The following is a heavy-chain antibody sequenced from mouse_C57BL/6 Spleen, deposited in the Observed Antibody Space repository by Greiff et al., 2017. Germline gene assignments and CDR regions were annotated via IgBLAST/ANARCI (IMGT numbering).Heavy chain of an antibody. Sequence: QVQLQQPGAELVRPGSSVKLSCKASGYTFTSYWMDWVKQRPGQGLEWIGNIYPSDSETHYNQKFKDKATLTVDKSSSTAYMQLSSLTSEDAAVYYCARGYGSSSYFDYWGQGTTLTVSS. CDR2: IYPSDSET. J-gene: IGHJ2*01. V-gene: IGHV1-61*01. CDR1: GYTFTSYW. D-gene: IGHD1-1*01. CDR3: ARGYGSSSYFDY.